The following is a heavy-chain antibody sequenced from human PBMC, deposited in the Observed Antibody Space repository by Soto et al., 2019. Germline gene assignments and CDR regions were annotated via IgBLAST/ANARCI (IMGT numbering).Heavy chain of an antibody. J-gene: IGHJ4*02. Sequence: EVQLVESGGGLVKPGGSLRLSCAASGFTFSSYSMNWVRQAPGKGLEWVSAISGSGGSTYYADSVKGRFTISRDNSKNTLYLQMNSLRAEDTAVYYCAKDRGSSSAGVDYWGQGTLVTVSS. D-gene: IGHD6-6*01. CDR2: ISGSGGST. CDR1: GFTFSSYS. CDR3: AKDRGSSSAGVDY. V-gene: IGHV3-23*04.